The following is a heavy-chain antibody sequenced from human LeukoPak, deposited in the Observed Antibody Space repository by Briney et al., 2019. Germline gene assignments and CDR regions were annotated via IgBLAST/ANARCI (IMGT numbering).Heavy chain of an antibody. J-gene: IGHJ4*02. CDR1: GFAVNDNY. Sequence: GGSLRLSCAASGFAVNDNYMGWVRQAPGKGLEWVSLIYSGGDTYYADSVKGRFTISRDNSKNTFYLQMNSLRPDDTATYYCARAILSTGSEYYFDSWGQGTLVTVSS. CDR3: ARAILSTGSEYYFDS. V-gene: IGHV3-53*01. CDR2: IYSGGDT. D-gene: IGHD3-9*01.